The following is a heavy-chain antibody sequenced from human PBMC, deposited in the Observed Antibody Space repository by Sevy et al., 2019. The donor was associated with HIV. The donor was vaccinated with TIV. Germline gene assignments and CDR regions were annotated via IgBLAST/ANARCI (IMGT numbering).Heavy chain of an antibody. CDR3: ARDGGTMTTPGSFDI. CDR2: IHHSGST. D-gene: IGHD4-17*01. CDR1: GGSISTNNW. J-gene: IGHJ3*02. V-gene: IGHV4-4*02. Sequence: SETLSLTCAVSGGSISTNNWWSWVRQSPGEGLEWIGEIHHSGSTNYNPSLKSRVTMSVDKSKNQFSLRLSSVTAADTAVYFCARDGGTMTTPGSFDIWGQGTMVTVSS.